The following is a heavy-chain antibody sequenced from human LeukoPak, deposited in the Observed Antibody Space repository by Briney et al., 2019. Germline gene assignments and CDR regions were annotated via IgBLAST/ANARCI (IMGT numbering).Heavy chain of an antibody. J-gene: IGHJ4*02. CDR1: GGSISSGSYY. CDR2: IYTSGST. CDR3: AREGYYFDSSDYPIVTSY. Sequence: SETLSLTCTVSGGSISSGSYYWSWIRQPAGKGLEWIGRIYTSGSTNYNPSLKSRVTISVDTSKNQFSLKLSSVTAADTAVYYCAREGYYFDSSDYPIVTSYWGQGTLVTVSS. V-gene: IGHV4-61*02. D-gene: IGHD3-22*01.